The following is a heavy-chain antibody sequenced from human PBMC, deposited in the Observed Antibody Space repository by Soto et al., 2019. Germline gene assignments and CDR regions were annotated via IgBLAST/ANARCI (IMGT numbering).Heavy chain of an antibody. V-gene: IGHV3-30*18. CDR2: ISNDGSNK. Sequence: QVPLVESGGGVVQPGRSLRLSCAASGFTFSSYGMHWVRQAPGKGLEWVTVISNDGSNKYYADSVKGRFTISRDNSKTTQYLQLSSLRAEDTAVYYCAKDLCGLVYTFDYWGQGTLVTVSS. CDR3: AKDLCGLVYTFDY. J-gene: IGHJ4*02. CDR1: GFTFSSYG. D-gene: IGHD6-19*01.